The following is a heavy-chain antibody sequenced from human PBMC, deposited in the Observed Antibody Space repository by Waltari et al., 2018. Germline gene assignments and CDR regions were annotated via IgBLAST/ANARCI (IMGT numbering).Heavy chain of an antibody. CDR3: ARDLVVVVAATPRYYYYGMDV. Sequence: QVQLVQSGAEVKKPGASVKVSCKASGYTFTSYYMHWVRQAPGQGLEWMGIINPSGGRQSYAQKVQGRGTMTRDTSTSTVYMELSSLRSEDTAVYYCARDLVVVVAATPRYYYYGMDVWGQGTTVTVSS. V-gene: IGHV1-46*01. D-gene: IGHD2-15*01. CDR1: GYTFTSYY. J-gene: IGHJ6*02. CDR2: INPSGGRQ.